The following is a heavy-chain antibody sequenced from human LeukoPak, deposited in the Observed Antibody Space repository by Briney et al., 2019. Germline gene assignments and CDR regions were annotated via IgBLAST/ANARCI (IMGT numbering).Heavy chain of an antibody. D-gene: IGHD3-22*01. Sequence: EASVKVSCKASGGTFSSYAISWVRQAPGQGLEWMGGIIPIFGTANYAQKFQGRVTITADESTSTAYMELRSLRSDDTAVYYCARDGLYYYDSSGYYQRSFDYWGQGTLVTVSS. V-gene: IGHV1-69*01. J-gene: IGHJ4*02. CDR1: GGTFSSYA. CDR2: IIPIFGTA. CDR3: ARDGLYYYDSSGYYQRSFDY.